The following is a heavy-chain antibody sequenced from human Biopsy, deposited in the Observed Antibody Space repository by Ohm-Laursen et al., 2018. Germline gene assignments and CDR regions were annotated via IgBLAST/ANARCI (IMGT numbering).Heavy chain of an antibody. D-gene: IGHD3-22*01. J-gene: IGHJ5*02. Sequence: GTLSLTCTVSGGSISNNNYYWGWIRQPPGTGLEWIGSIFYRGSTHYKPSLKSRVNISVDTSKNQFSLKLNSVTAADTAVYYCARDYDTSGYYYVSWGQGTLVTVSS. CDR3: ARDYDTSGYYYVS. CDR2: IFYRGST. CDR1: GGSISNNNYY. V-gene: IGHV4-39*01.